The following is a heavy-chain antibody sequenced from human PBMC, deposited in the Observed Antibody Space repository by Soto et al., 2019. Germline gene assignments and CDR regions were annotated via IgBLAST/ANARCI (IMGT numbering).Heavy chain of an antibody. V-gene: IGHV4-4*07. Sequence: SETLSLTCTVCGGSIRSYSWSWIRQPAGRGLEWIGRIYSSGSTNYNPSLKSLCTWPVDTSKNQFPLKLSSVTPADTAVYYCARDTAAAGTTWFEPWGPGTQVAVSS. CDR1: GGSIRSYS. CDR3: ARDTAAAGTTWFEP. D-gene: IGHD6-13*01. J-gene: IGHJ5*02. CDR2: IYSSGST.